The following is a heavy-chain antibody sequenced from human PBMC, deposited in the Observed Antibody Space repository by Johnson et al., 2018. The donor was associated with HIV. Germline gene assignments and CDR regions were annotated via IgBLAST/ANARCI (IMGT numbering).Heavy chain of an antibody. CDR1: GFTFSSYA. J-gene: IGHJ3*02. V-gene: IGHV3-23*04. Sequence: VQLVESGGGLVKPGGSLRLSCAASGFTFSSYAMSWVRQAPGKGLEWVSAISGSGGTIYYADSVKGRFTISRDNAKNSLYLQMNGLRAEDTAVYYCANQGEDAFDIWGQGTMVTVSS. CDR2: ISGSGGTI. CDR3: ANQGEDAFDI.